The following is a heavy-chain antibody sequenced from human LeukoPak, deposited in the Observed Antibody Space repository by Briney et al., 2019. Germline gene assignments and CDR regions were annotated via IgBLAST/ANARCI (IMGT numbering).Heavy chain of an antibody. CDR2: ISSSGTTI. J-gene: IGHJ3*02. CDR1: GFTFSSYE. D-gene: IGHD3-10*01. CDR3: ARRVASWHAFDI. Sequence: GGSLRLSCAASGFTFSSYEMNWVRQAPGKGREWVSYISSSGTTIYYADSVKGRSTISRDNAKNSLSLQMNSLRAEDAAVYYCARRVASWHAFDIWGQGTMVTVSS. V-gene: IGHV3-48*03.